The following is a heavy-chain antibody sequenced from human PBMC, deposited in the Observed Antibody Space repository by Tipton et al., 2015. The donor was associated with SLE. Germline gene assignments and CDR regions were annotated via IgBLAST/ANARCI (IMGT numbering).Heavy chain of an antibody. CDR2: IYYSGST. V-gene: IGHV4-59*12. CDR1: GGSISSYY. CDR3: ASGERAFDI. D-gene: IGHD3-3*01. Sequence: TLSLTCTVSGGSISSYYWSWIRQPPGKGLEWIGYIYYSGSTNYNPSLKSRVTISVDTSKNQFSLQLNSVTPEDTAVYYCASGERAFDIWGQGTMVTVSS. J-gene: IGHJ3*02.